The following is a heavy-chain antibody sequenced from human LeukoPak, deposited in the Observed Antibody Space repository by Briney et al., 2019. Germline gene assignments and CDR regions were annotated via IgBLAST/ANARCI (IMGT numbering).Heavy chain of an antibody. CDR3: AKVSWGQEYSFDY. CDR2: ISSSGGNT. J-gene: IGHJ4*02. V-gene: IGHV3-23*01. CDR1: GFTFSTYA. D-gene: IGHD6-6*01. Sequence: GASLRLSCAASGFTFSTYAMTWVRQAPGKGLECVSVISSSGGNTYYADSVKGRFTISRDNSKNTLSLQMNRLRADDTAVYYCAKVSWGQEYSFDYWGQGTLVTVSS.